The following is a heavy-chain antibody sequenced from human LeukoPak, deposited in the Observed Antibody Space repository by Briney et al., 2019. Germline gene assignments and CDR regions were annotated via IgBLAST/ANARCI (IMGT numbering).Heavy chain of an antibody. J-gene: IGHJ4*02. Sequence: GGSLRLSRAASGFTFSSYAMHWVRQAPGKGLEYVSAISSNGGSTYYANSVKGRFTISRDNSKSTLFLQMGSLRAEDMAVYYCARGGSIAARPIDYWGQGTLVTVSS. CDR1: GFTFSSYA. D-gene: IGHD6-6*01. CDR2: ISSNGGST. V-gene: IGHV3-64*01. CDR3: ARGGSIAARPIDY.